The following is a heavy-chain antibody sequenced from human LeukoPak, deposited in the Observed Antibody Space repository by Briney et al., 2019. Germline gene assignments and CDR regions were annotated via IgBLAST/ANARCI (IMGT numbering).Heavy chain of an antibody. CDR3: ARVRIVAGAWFDP. CDR2: IFYSGST. V-gene: IGHV4-59*01. Sequence: SGTLSLTCTVSGGSISNYYWSWIRQPPGRGLEWIGYIFYSGSTNYNPSLKSRVIISVDTSKNQFSLKLSSVTAADTAVYYCARVRIVAGAWFDPWGQGTLVTVSS. J-gene: IGHJ5*02. CDR1: GGSISNYY. D-gene: IGHD6-13*01.